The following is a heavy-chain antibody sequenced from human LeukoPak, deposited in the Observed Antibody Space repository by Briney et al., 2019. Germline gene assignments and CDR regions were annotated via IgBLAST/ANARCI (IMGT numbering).Heavy chain of an antibody. CDR2: IYYSGST. J-gene: IGHJ6*03. CDR3: ATKLPYPPKSQYCSSTSCYEDVYYYYMDV. CDR1: GGSISSSSYY. D-gene: IGHD2-2*01. V-gene: IGHV4-39*01. Sequence: SETLSLTCTVSGGSISSSSYYWGWIRQPPGKGLEWIGSIYYSGSTYYNPSLKSRVTISVDTSKNQFSLKLSSVTAADTAVYYCATKLPYPPKSQYCSSTSCYEDVYYYYMDVWGKGTTVTVSS.